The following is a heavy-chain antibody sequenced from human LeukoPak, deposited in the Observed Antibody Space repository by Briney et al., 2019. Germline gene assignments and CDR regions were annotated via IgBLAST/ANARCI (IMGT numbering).Heavy chain of an antibody. Sequence: ASVKVSCKASGGTFSSYAISWVRQAPGQGLEWMGGIIPIFGTANYAQKFQGRVTITADESTSTAYMELSSLRSEDTAVYYCARGSYGYYYYYYMDVWGKGATVTVSS. CDR3: ARGSYGYYYYYYMDV. D-gene: IGHD5-18*01. J-gene: IGHJ6*03. V-gene: IGHV1-69*01. CDR2: IIPIFGTA. CDR1: GGTFSSYA.